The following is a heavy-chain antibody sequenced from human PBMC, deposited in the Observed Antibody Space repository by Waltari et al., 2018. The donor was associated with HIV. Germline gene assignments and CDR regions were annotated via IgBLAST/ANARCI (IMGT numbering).Heavy chain of an antibody. CDR3: ARRPHYDFWSGYSIGWFDP. CDR1: GGSIRSSSYY. V-gene: IGHV4-39*01. J-gene: IGHJ5*02. D-gene: IGHD3-3*01. Sequence: QLQLQESGPGLVKPSETLSLTCTVSGGSIRSSSYYWGWIRQPPGKGLEWIGSISYSGSTYYNPSLKSRVTISVDTSKKQFSLKVSSVTAADTAVYYCARRPHYDFWSGYSIGWFDPWGQGTLVTVSS. CDR2: ISYSGST.